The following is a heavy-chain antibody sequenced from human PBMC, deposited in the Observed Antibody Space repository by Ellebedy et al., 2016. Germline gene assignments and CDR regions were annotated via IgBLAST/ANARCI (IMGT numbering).Heavy chain of an antibody. CDR1: GYTFTSFG. CDR2: INAGNGNT. CDR3: ARDMYSSGSYYDRVAFDI. V-gene: IGHV1-3*01. Sequence: ASVKVSCKASGYTFTSFGISWARQAPGQRLEWMGWINAGNGNTRYSQKFQGRVTINRDTSANTAYMELINLRSEDTAVYFCARDMYSSGSYYDRVAFDIWGQGTVVTVSS. D-gene: IGHD3-22*01. J-gene: IGHJ3*02.